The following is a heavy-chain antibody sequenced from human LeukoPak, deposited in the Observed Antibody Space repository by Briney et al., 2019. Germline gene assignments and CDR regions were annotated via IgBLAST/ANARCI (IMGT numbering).Heavy chain of an antibody. D-gene: IGHD3-3*01. Sequence: GGSLRLSCAASGFTFSSYSMNWVRQAPGKGLEWVPSISSSSSYIYYADSVKGRFTISRDNAKNSLYLQMNSLRAEDTAVYYCAGGYYDFWSGYSTLFDYWGQGTLVTVSS. CDR3: AGGYYDFWSGYSTLFDY. CDR2: ISSSSSYI. V-gene: IGHV3-21*01. J-gene: IGHJ4*02. CDR1: GFTFSSYS.